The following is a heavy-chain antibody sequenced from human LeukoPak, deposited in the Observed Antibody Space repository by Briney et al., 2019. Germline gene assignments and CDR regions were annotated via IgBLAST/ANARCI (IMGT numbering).Heavy chain of an antibody. J-gene: IGHJ3*02. CDR1: GYSFTSYW. D-gene: IGHD3-22*01. V-gene: IGHV5-51*01. CDR3: ARPQYYYDSSGFDDAFDI. Sequence: GESLKISCKCSGYSFTSYWIGWVRQMPGKGLEWMGIIYPGDSDTRYSPSFQGQVTISADKSISTAYLQWSSLKASDTAMYYCARPQYYYDSSGFDDAFDIWGQGTMVTVSS. CDR2: IYPGDSDT.